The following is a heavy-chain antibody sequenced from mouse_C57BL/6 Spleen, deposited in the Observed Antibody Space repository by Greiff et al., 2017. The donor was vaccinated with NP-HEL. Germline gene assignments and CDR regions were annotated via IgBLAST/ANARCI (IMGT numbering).Heavy chain of an antibody. D-gene: IGHD2-5*01. CDR1: GYAFSSSW. J-gene: IGHJ1*03. Sequence: VQLQESGPELVKPGASVKISCKASGYAFSSSWMNWVKQRPGKGLEWIGRIYPGDGDTTYNGKFKGKATLTADKSSSTAYMQLSSLTSEDSAVYFCARENYSNLYWYFDVWGTGTTVTVSS. CDR3: ARENYSNLYWYFDV. V-gene: IGHV1-82*01. CDR2: IYPGDGDT.